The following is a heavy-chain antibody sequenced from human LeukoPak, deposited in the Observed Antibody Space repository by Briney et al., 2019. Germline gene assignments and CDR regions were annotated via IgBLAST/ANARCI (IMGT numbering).Heavy chain of an antibody. CDR3: ARSVVGGWLLLSQPPNIDY. Sequence: PGGSLRLSCAASGFTVSSNYMSWVRQAPGKGLEWVSVIYSGGSTYYADSVKGRFTISRDNSKNTLYLQMNSLRAEDTAVYYCARSVVGGWLLLSQPPNIDYWGQGTLVTVSS. V-gene: IGHV3-66*01. CDR2: IYSGGST. J-gene: IGHJ4*02. CDR1: GFTVSSNY. D-gene: IGHD3-22*01.